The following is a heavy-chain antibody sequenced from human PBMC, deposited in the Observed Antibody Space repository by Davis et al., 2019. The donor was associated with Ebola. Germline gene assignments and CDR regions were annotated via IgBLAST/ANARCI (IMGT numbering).Heavy chain of an antibody. Sequence: PSETLSLTCTVSGGSISSYYWSWIRQPPGKGLEWIGYIYYSGSTNYNPSLKSRVTISVDTSKNQFSLKLSSVTAADTAVYYCARGTRDGYNRAPPAWYFDLWGRGTLVTVSS. CDR3: ARGTRDGYNRAPPAWYFDL. CDR2: IYYSGST. CDR1: GGSISSYY. D-gene: IGHD5-24*01. V-gene: IGHV4-59*01. J-gene: IGHJ2*01.